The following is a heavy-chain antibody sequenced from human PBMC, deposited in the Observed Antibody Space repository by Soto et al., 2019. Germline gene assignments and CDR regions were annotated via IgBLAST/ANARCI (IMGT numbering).Heavy chain of an antibody. CDR2: IYHSGST. D-gene: IGHD1-7*01. CDR3: ARVIFGLELLSFDY. Sequence: SETLSLTCTVSGYSISSGYYWGWIRQPPGKGLEWIGSIYHSGSTYYNPSLKSRVTISVDTSKNQFSLKLSSVTAADTVVYYCARVIFGLELLSFDYWGQGTLVTVSS. V-gene: IGHV4-38-2*02. CDR1: GYSISSGYY. J-gene: IGHJ4*02.